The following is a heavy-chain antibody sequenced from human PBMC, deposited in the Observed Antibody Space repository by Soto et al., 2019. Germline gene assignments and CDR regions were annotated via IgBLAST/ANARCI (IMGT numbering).Heavy chain of an antibody. CDR1: GYTFTSYG. Sequence: WASVKVSCKASGYTFTSYGISWVRQAPGQGLEWMGWISAYNGNTNYAQKLQGRVTMTTDTSTSTAYMELRSLRSDDTAVYYCARVRSVTTPRGWFDPWGQGTLVTVSS. CDR2: ISAYNGNT. D-gene: IGHD4-4*01. J-gene: IGHJ5*02. CDR3: ARVRSVTTPRGWFDP. V-gene: IGHV1-18*04.